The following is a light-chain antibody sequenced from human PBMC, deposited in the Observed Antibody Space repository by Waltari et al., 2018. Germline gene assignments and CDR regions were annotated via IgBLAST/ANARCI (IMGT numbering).Light chain of an antibody. CDR3: LQHNSNPPWA. V-gene: IGKV1-17*01. CDR2: TTS. Sequence: DIQMTQSPSSLSASVGDRVPIPCRASQGIGNYLSWSQQRPGEAPKRLIYTTSNLERGVPSRFSGSGSGTEFTLTISSLLPEDSATYYCLQHNSNPPWAFGQGTKVEIK. J-gene: IGKJ1*01. CDR1: QGIGNY.